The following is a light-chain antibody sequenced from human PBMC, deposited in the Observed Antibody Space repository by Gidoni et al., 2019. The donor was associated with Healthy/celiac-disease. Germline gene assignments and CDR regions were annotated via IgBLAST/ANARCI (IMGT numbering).Light chain of an antibody. CDR3: CSYAGSSTWV. CDR1: SSDVGSYNL. Sequence: QPALTQPASVSGSPGQSITISCTGTSSDVGSYNLVSWYQPHPGKAPKLMIYEGSKRPSGVSKRVSGSKSGNTASLTISGFQAEDEADYYCCSYAGSSTWVFGGGTKLTVL. J-gene: IGLJ3*02. CDR2: EGS. V-gene: IGLV2-23*01.